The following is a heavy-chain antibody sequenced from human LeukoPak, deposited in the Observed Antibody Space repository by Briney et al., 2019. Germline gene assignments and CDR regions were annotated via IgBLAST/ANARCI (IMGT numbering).Heavy chain of an antibody. D-gene: IGHD3-9*01. Sequence: GGSLRLSCAASGFTFSSYDTHWVRQATGKGLEWVSAIGTAGDTYYPGSVKGRFTISRENAKNSLYLQMNSLRAGDTAVYYCARGLYYDILTGYENAFDIWGQGTMVTVSS. CDR1: GFTFSSYD. CDR2: IGTAGDT. CDR3: ARGLYYDILTGYENAFDI. V-gene: IGHV3-13*01. J-gene: IGHJ3*02.